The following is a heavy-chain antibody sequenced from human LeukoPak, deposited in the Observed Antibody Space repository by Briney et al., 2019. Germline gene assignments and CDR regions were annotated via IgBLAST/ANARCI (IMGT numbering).Heavy chain of an antibody. J-gene: IGHJ5*02. V-gene: IGHV3-53*01. CDR2: IYSGGST. CDR3: ARERCSSTSCYAGGWFDP. D-gene: IGHD2-2*01. Sequence: GGSPRLSCAASGFTVSSNYMSWVRQAPGKGLEWVSVIYSGGSTYYADSVKVRFTISRDNSKNTLYLQMNSLRAEDTAVYYCARERCSSTSCYAGGWFDPWGQGTLVTVSS. CDR1: GFTVSSNY.